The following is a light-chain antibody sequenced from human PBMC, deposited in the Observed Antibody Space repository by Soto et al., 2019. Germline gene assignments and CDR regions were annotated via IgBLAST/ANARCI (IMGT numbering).Light chain of an antibody. J-gene: IGKJ1*01. CDR1: QNIRSR. V-gene: IGKV1-5*01. Sequence: DFQMTHSPSTLSASVLYIVTITFRASQNIRSRLAWFQQKPGKAPKLLIYAASSLQSGVPSRFSGSGSGTDFTLTISSLQPDDFATYYCQNYNSYSEAFGQGTKVDIK. CDR3: QNYNSYSEA. CDR2: AAS.